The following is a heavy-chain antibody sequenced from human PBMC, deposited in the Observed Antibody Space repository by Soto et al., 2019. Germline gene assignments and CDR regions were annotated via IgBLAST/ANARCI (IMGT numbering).Heavy chain of an antibody. Sequence: GGSMRLSCTASGLTFGDYAMSWFRKATGKGLEWVGFIRSKAYGGTTEYAASVKGRFTISRDDSKSIAYLQMNSLKTEDTAVYYFTRDLSPYYYDSSGYYYWGQGTLVTVSS. J-gene: IGHJ4*02. V-gene: IGHV3-49*03. CDR2: IRSKAYGGTT. CDR3: TRDLSPYYYDSSGYYY. D-gene: IGHD3-22*01. CDR1: GLTFGDYA.